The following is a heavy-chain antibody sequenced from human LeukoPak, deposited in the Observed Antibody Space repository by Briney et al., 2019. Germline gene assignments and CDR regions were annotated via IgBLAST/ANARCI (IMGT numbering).Heavy chain of an antibody. CDR2: IYYSGIT. V-gene: IGHV4-59*01. CDR3: ARGDEYCSGGSCYSGVLDY. Sequence: SETLSLTCTVSGGSISSFYWSWMRQPPGKGLEWIGYIYYSGITNYNPSLKSRVTISIDTSKNQFSLKLSSVTAADTAVYYCARGDEYCSGGSCYSGVLDYWGQGTLVTVSS. CDR1: GGSISSFY. D-gene: IGHD2-15*01. J-gene: IGHJ4*02.